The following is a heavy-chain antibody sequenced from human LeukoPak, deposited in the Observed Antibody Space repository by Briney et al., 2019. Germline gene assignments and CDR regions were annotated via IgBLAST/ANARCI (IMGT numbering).Heavy chain of an antibody. V-gene: IGHV3-43D*04. CDR3: GRERRGLYIEV. CDR1: GYTVGSYA. Sequence: PGGSLRLSCAASGYTVGSYAMRWVRPAPGRGLEWVSLIVWDGSYTYYAASVKGRFTISRDNSKNSLSLEMNNLRPEDTALYYCGRERRGLYIEVWGKGTTVTVSS. D-gene: IGHD3-10*01. CDR2: IVWDGSYT. J-gene: IGHJ6*03.